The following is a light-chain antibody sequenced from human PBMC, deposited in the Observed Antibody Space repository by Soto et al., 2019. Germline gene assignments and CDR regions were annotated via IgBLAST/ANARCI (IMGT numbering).Light chain of an antibody. CDR2: EVT. J-gene: IGLJ2*01. CDR1: RDDIGAYDY. V-gene: IGLV2-14*01. Sequence: QSALTQPASVSGSPGQSITISCTGTRDDIGAYDYVSWYQQHPGNAPKLLVYEVTNRPSGVSDRFSGSKSGNTASLTISGLQAEDEADYYCNSSTNSSVVVFGGGTKVTVL. CDR3: NSSTNSSVVV.